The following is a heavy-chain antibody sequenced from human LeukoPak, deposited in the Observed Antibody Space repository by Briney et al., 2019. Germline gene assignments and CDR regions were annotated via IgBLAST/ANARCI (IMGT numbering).Heavy chain of an antibody. D-gene: IGHD6-19*01. CDR2: IWYDGSNK. J-gene: IGHJ4*02. CDR1: GFTFSSYG. Sequence: PGRSLRLSCAASGFTFSSYGMHWVRQAPGKGLEWVAVIWYDGSNKYYADSVKGRSTISRDNSKNTLYLQMNSLRAEDTAVYYCAQGAVAGQFDYWGQGTLVTVSS. CDR3: AQGAVAGQFDY. V-gene: IGHV3-33*01.